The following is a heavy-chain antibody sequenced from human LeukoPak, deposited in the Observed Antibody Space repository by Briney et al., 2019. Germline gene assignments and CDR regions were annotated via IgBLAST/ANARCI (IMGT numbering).Heavy chain of an antibody. CDR2: IIPIFGTA. J-gene: IGHJ6*03. CDR3: ARTNSSSLGDYYMDV. D-gene: IGHD6-13*01. CDR1: GGTFSSYA. Sequence: SVKVSCKASGGTFSSYAISWVRQPPGQGLEWMGGIIPIFGTANNAQKFQGRVTITTDESNSTAYMELSSLRSEDTAVYYCARTNSSSLGDYYMDVWGKGTTVTVSS. V-gene: IGHV1-69*05.